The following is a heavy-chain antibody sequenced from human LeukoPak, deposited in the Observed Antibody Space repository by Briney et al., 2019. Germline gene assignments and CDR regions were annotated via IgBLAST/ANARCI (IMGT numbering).Heavy chain of an antibody. CDR3: ARLSVSITRRFDL. J-gene: IGHJ5*02. D-gene: IGHD3-3*01. CDR2: ITKGGATV. CDR1: GFTLSDYE. Sequence: GGSLRLSCAPSGFTLSDYEMNWVRLTPGKGLEWISYITKGGATVLYAESVKGRFTISRDNANSSLYLQMNSLRAEDTAVYFCARLSVSITRRFDLWGQGTLVTVSS. V-gene: IGHV3-48*03.